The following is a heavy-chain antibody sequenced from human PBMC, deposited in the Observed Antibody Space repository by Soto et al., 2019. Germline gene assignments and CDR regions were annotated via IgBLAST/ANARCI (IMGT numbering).Heavy chain of an antibody. D-gene: IGHD1-26*01. CDR2: ISRTGGST. CDR3: VQSIVGPGD. CDR1: GFIFSSYA. Sequence: EVQLVESGGGLVQPGGSLRLSCSASGFIFSSYAMYWVRQAPGKGLEYVSAISRTGGSTYYADSVKGRFTISRDNSKNTLDLQMGSPRAEDTDVYYCVQSIVGPGDWDQGTLVTVSS. J-gene: IGHJ4*02. V-gene: IGHV3-64D*06.